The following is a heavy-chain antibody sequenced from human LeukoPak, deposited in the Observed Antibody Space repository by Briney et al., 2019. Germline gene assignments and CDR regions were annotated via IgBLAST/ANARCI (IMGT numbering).Heavy chain of an antibody. CDR1: GYTFTSYY. V-gene: IGHV1-2*06. CDR2: INPNSGGT. D-gene: IGHD6-13*01. J-gene: IGHJ4*02. Sequence: ASVKVSCKASGYTFTSYYMHWVRQAPGQGLEWMGRINPNSGGTKYAQKFQGRVTMTTDTSINTAYLELSRLRSDDTAVYYCARGYSSSWLDYWGQGTLVTVSS. CDR3: ARGYSSSWLDY.